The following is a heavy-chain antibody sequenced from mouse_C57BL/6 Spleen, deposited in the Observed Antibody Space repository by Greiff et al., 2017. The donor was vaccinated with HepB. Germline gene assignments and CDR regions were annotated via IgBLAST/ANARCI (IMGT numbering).Heavy chain of an antibody. D-gene: IGHD1-1*01. V-gene: IGHV14-1*01. Sequence: VQLQQSGAELVRPGASVKLSCTASGFNINDYYMHWVKQRPEQGLEWIGRIDPEDGDTEYSSKFQGKATMTADTYSDTAYMQLSNLTSEDTAVYYCTMGSSITSFDYWGQGTTLTVSS. CDR1: GFNINDYY. J-gene: IGHJ2*01. CDR3: TMGSSITSFDY. CDR2: IDPEDGDT.